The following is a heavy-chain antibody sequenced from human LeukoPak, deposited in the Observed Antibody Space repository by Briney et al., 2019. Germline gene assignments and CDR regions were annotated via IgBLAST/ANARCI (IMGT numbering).Heavy chain of an antibody. J-gene: IGHJ4*02. D-gene: IGHD5-18*01. Sequence: GGSLRLSCAASGFTFSSHWMSWVRQAPGKGLEWVANIKKDGSEKYYVDSVKGRFTISRDNAKTSLYLPMNSLRAEDTAVYYCARHLSGVTGYTYGRGIDYWGQGTLVTVSS. V-gene: IGHV3-7*01. CDR1: GFTFSSHW. CDR3: ARHLSGVTGYTYGRGIDY. CDR2: IKKDGSEK.